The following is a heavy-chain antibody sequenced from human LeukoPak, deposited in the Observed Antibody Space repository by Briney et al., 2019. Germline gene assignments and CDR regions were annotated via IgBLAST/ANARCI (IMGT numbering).Heavy chain of an antibody. J-gene: IGHJ6*03. D-gene: IGHD3-3*01. CDR1: GYTFTGYY. CDR2: MNPNSGNT. CDR3: ARGRRDITIFGVVYYYMDV. V-gene: IGHV1-8*03. Sequence: ASVKVSCKASGYTFTGYYMHWVRQAPGQGLEWMGRMNPNSGNTGYAQKFQGRVTITRNTSISTAYMELSSLRSEDTAVYYCARGRRDITIFGVVYYYMDVWGKGTTVTVSS.